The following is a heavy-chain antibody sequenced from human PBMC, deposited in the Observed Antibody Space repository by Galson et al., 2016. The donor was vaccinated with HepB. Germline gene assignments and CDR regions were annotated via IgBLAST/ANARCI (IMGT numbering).Heavy chain of an antibody. V-gene: IGHV1-69*13. CDR1: GGTFSSYG. D-gene: IGHD6-13*01. CDR3: ARAHAAAVVSYRFDS. CDR2: IIPIFGTV. Sequence: SVKVSCKASGGTFSSYGISWVRQAPGQGLEWMGGIIPIFGTVNYAQKFQGRVTIIADESTSTAYMEMSSLGSEDTAIYYCARAHAAAVVSYRFDSWGQGTLVTVSS. J-gene: IGHJ4*02.